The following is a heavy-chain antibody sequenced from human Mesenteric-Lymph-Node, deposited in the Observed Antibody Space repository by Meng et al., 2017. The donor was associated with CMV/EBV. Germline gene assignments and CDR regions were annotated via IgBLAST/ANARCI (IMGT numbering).Heavy chain of an antibody. CDR2: IYYSGST. J-gene: IGHJ6*02. Sequence: GSLRLSCTVSGGSISSSSYYWGWIRQPPGKGLEWIGRIYYSGSTYYNPSLKSRVTISVATSKNQFSLTLSSVTAADTSVYYCAREEGATTVTTGDYYYDMDVWGQGTTVTVSS. CDR1: GGSISSSSYY. D-gene: IGHD4-11*01. V-gene: IGHV4-39*07. CDR3: AREEGATTVTTGDYYYDMDV.